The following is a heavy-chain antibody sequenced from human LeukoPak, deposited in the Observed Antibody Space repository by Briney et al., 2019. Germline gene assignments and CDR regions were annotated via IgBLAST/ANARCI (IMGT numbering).Heavy chain of an antibody. CDR1: GFTFTNYA. CDR2: TSGGGDST. Sequence: GGSLRLSCAASGFTFTNYAMSWVRQAPGKGLEWVSATSGGGDSTSYADSVKGRFTISRDNSKNTLYLQMNSLRAEDTAIYYCAKAYSSGWNYFDQWGQGTPV. D-gene: IGHD6-19*01. J-gene: IGHJ4*02. V-gene: IGHV3-23*01. CDR3: AKAYSSGWNYFDQ.